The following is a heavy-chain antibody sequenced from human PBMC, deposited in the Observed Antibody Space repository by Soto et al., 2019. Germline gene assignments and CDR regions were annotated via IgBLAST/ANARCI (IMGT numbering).Heavy chain of an antibody. D-gene: IGHD3-10*01. CDR2: IRSKANSYTT. CDR3: TRDFARFGYFDY. V-gene: IGHV3-72*01. J-gene: IGHJ4*02. CDR1: GLSFSDYF. Sequence: EVQLEESGGGLVQPGGSLRLSCVVSGLSFSDYFMDWVRQAPGKGLEWVGRIRSKANSYTTEYAASVKGRFTISRDDSENSVFLQMNSLKTEDTAVYYCTRDFARFGYFDYRGQGILVTVSS.